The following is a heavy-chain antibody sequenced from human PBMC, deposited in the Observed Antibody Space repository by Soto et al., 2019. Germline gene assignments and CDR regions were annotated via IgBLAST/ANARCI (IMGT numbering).Heavy chain of an antibody. CDR2: ISYDGSNK. J-gene: IGHJ6*02. CDR1: GFTFSSYA. V-gene: IGHV3-30-3*01. D-gene: IGHD2-2*01. CDR3: ARVKCSSTSCYYYYGMDV. Sequence: HPGGSLRLSCAASGFTFSSYAMHWVRQAPGKGLEWVAVISYDGSNKYYADSVKGRFTISRDNSKNTLYLQMNSLRAEDTAVYYCARVKCSSTSCYYYYGMDVWGQGTTVTVSS.